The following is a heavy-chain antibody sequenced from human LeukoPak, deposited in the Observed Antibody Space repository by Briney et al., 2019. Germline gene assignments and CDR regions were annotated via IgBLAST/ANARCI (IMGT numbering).Heavy chain of an antibody. D-gene: IGHD7-27*01. J-gene: IGHJ5*02. CDR3: AISPRTYSNCLTDFRFDP. Sequence: SETLSLTCTVPRGSLSRGDFYRSWIRQHPGKGLEWIGYIYYSGSTNYNPSLKSRVTISLDTSKNQFSLKLSSVTAADTAVYDWAISPRTYSNCLTDFRFDPWGQGTLVTVSS. CDR1: RGSLSRGDFY. CDR2: IYYSGST. V-gene: IGHV4-61*08.